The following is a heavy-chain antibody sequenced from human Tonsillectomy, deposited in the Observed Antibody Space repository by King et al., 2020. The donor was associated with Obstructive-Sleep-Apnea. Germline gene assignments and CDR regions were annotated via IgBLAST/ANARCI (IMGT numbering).Heavy chain of an antibody. V-gene: IGHV4-38-2*02. CDR1: GYSISSGYY. J-gene: IGHJ6*02. CDR2: IYHSGST. CDR3: AGDEWLRNYYYYGMDV. Sequence: QVQLQESGPGLVKPSETLSLTCTVSGYSISSGYYWGWIRQPPGKGLEWIGSIYHSGSTYYNPSLKSRVTISVDTSKNQFSLKLSSVTAADTAVYYCAGDEWLRNYYYYGMDVWGQGTTVTVSS. D-gene: IGHD5-12*01.